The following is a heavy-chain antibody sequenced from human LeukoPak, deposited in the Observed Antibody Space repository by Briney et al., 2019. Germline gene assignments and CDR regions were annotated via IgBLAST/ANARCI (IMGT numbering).Heavy chain of an antibody. CDR1: GFTFSTYN. J-gene: IGHJ4*02. Sequence: PGGSLRLSCAASGFTFSTYNMNWVRQAPGKGLEWVSFISFSSSYKYYADSVKGRFTISRDNAKNSLYLQMNSLRADDTAVYYCARDRCTGSSCYLGFDYWGQGTLVTVSS. V-gene: IGHV3-21*01. D-gene: IGHD2-15*01. CDR2: ISFSSSYK. CDR3: ARDRCTGSSCYLGFDY.